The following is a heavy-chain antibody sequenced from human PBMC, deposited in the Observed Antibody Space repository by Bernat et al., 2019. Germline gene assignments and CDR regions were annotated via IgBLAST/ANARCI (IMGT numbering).Heavy chain of an antibody. Sequence: EVQLVESGGGLVQPDRSLRLSCAAFGFTFEDYAMHWVRQAPGKGLEWVSTINWNGANIIYADSVKGRFTLSRDKTKNALYLQINSLRAEDTACCYCTRDIRDKSTPFAYWGRGTLVTVSS. CDR3: TRDIRDKSTPFAY. CDR2: INWNGANI. CDR1: GFTFEDYA. J-gene: IGHJ4*02. V-gene: IGHV3-9*01. D-gene: IGHD5/OR15-5a*01.